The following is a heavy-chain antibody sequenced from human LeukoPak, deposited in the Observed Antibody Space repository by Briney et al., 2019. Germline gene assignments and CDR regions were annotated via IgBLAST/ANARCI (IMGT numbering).Heavy chain of an antibody. V-gene: IGHV1-69*13. Sequence: SVKVSCKASGYTFTSYGISWVRQAPGQGLEWMGGIIPIFGTANYAQKFQGRVTITADESTSTAYMELSSLRSEDTAIYYCARIRDGYNDAYDIWGQGTVVTVPS. CDR2: IIPIFGTA. J-gene: IGHJ3*02. CDR1: GYTFTSYG. CDR3: ARIRDGYNDAYDI. D-gene: IGHD5-24*01.